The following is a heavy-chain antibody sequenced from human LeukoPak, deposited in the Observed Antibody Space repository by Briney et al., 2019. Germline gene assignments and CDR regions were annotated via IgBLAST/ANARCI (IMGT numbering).Heavy chain of an antibody. CDR2: IYSGGST. V-gene: IGHV3-66*04. Sequence: TGGSLRLSCAASGFTVSSNYMSWVRRAPGKGLEWVSVIYSGGSTYYADSVKGRFTISRDNSKNTLYLQMNSLRAEDTAVYYCARPLMTTVTNDAFDIWGQGTMVTVSS. D-gene: IGHD4-17*01. J-gene: IGHJ3*02. CDR3: ARPLMTTVTNDAFDI. CDR1: GFTVSSNY.